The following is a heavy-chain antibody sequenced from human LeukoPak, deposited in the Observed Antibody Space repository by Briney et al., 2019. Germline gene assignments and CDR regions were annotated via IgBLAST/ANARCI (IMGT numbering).Heavy chain of an antibody. CDR2: ISYDGSNK. J-gene: IGHJ3*02. CDR3: ARDAPFYCSGGSCQGAFDI. Sequence: PGGSLRLPCAASGFTFSSYGMHWVRQAPGKGLEWVAVISYDGSNKYYADSVKGRFTISRDNSKNTLYLQMNSLRAEDTAVYYCARDAPFYCSGGSCQGAFDIWGQGTMVTVSS. CDR1: GFTFSSYG. V-gene: IGHV3-30*19. D-gene: IGHD2-15*01.